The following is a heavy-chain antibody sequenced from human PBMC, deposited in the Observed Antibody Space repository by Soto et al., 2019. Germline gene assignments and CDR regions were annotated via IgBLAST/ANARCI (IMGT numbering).Heavy chain of an antibody. D-gene: IGHD3-3*01. CDR2: IYYSGST. V-gene: IGHV4-39*01. J-gene: IGHJ4*02. CDR1: GGSISSSSYY. CDR3: ARLKKGITIFGVALKKGSFFDY. Sequence: PSETLSLTCTVSGGSISSSSYYWGWIRQPPGKGLEWIGSIYYSGSTYYNPSLKSRVTISVDTSKNQFSLKLSSVTAADTAVYYCARLKKGITIFGVALKKGSFFDYWGQGTLVTVSS.